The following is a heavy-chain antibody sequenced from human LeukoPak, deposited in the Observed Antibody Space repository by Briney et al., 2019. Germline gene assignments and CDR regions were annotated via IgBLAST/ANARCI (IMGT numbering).Heavy chain of an antibody. Sequence: GGSLRLSCAASGFTFDDYYMSWIRQAPGKGLECISYISSSGTPIYYADSVKGRFTISRVNAKNSLYLQMNSLRAEDMAVYYCARDGGWTFDYWGQGTLVTVSS. CDR2: ISSSGTPI. CDR1: GFTFDDYY. D-gene: IGHD6-19*01. J-gene: IGHJ4*02. CDR3: ARDGGWTFDY. V-gene: IGHV3-11*01.